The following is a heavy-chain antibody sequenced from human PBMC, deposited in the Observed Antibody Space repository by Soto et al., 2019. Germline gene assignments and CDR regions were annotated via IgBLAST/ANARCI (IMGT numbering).Heavy chain of an antibody. CDR3: ARDLNCSGGTCYRNWFDP. Sequence: QVQLQESGPGLVKPSKTLSLTCTVSGGSLSSYYWSWIRQAVGKGLEWIGRIYTSGSTDYNPSLKSRVTMSVDTSKNQFSLRLSSVTAADTAVYYCARDLNCSGGTCYRNWFDPWGQGTLVTVSS. CDR2: IYTSGST. V-gene: IGHV4-4*07. CDR1: GGSLSSYY. D-gene: IGHD2-15*01. J-gene: IGHJ5*02.